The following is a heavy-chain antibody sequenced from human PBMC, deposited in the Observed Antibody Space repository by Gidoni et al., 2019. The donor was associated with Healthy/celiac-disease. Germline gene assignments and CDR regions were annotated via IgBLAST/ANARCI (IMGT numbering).Heavy chain of an antibody. CDR1: GGSFSGYY. J-gene: IGHJ1*01. CDR3: ARGGAVAAYRAEYFQH. Sequence: QVQLQQWGAGLLKPSETLSLTCAVYGGSFSGYYWSWIRQPPGKGLEWIGESNHSGSTNYNPSLKSRVTISVDTSKNQFSLKLSSVTAADTAVYYCARGGAVAAYRAEYFQHWGQGTLVTVSS. D-gene: IGHD6-19*01. CDR2: SNHSGST. V-gene: IGHV4-34*01.